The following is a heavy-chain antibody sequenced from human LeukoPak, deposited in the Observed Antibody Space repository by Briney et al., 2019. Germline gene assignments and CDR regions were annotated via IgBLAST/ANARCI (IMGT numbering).Heavy chain of an antibody. V-gene: IGHV3-23*01. D-gene: IGHD3-22*01. CDR2: ITDSGA. CDR1: GFTFSTHA. J-gene: IGHJ4*02. CDR3: AKDPIQTYYYDSSGYYSLLFDY. Sequence: GGSLRLSCAASGFTFSTHAMSWVRQAPGRGPEWISSITDSGAYYADSVKGRFTISRDNSKNTLYLQMNSLRAEDTAVYYCAKDPIQTYYYDSSGYYSLLFDYWGQGTLVTVSS.